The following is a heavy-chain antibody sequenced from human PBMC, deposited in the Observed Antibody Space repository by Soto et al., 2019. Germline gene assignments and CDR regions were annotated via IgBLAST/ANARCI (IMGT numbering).Heavy chain of an antibody. D-gene: IGHD3-22*01. Sequence: PSETLSLTCAVYGGPFSGYYWSWIRQPPGKGLEWIGEINHSGSTNYNPSLKSRVTISVDTSKNQFSLRLSSVTAADTAVYYCARVGRDYYDSSGYYYSVLGYWGQGTLVTVSS. CDR3: ARVGRDYYDSSGYYYSVLGY. V-gene: IGHV4-34*01. CDR2: INHSGST. J-gene: IGHJ4*02. CDR1: GGPFSGYY.